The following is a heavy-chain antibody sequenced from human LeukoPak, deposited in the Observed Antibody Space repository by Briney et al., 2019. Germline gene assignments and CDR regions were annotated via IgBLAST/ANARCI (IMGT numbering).Heavy chain of an antibody. CDR2: IRYDGSNK. Sequence: GGSLRLSCAASGFTFSSYGMHWVRQAPAKGLECVAFIRYDGSNKYYADSVKGRFTISRDNSKNTLYLQMNSLRAEDTAVDYCAKVSCCSISCYNRLRYWAQGTLVTVSS. CDR3: AKVSCCSISCYNRLRY. V-gene: IGHV3-30*02. J-gene: IGHJ4*02. CDR1: GFTFSSYG. D-gene: IGHD2-2*02.